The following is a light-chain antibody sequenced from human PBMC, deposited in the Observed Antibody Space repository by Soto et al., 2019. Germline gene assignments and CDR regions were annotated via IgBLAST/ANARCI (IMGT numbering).Light chain of an antibody. CDR3: NSYSSSSTLVV. CDR1: SSDVGGHNY. J-gene: IGLJ2*01. CDR2: EVT. Sequence: QSALTQPASVSGSPGQSITISCTGTSSDVGGHNYVSWYQQYPGKAPKVMIYEVTNRPSGVSNRFSGSKSGNTASLTISGLQAEDEADYFCNSYSSSSTLVVFGGGTKLTVL. V-gene: IGLV2-14*01.